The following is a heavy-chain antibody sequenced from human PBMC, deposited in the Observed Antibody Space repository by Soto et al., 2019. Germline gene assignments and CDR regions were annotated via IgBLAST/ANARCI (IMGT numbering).Heavy chain of an antibody. CDR3: AKARGTTMVRGVNPDY. J-gene: IGHJ4*02. CDR1: GFTFSSYA. CDR2: ISGSGSST. V-gene: IGHV3-23*01. Sequence: EVQLLESGGGLVQPGGSLRLSCAASGFTFSSYAMSWVRQAPGKGLEWVSAISGSGSSTYYADSVKGRFTISRDNSKNTLYLQMNSLRAEDTAVYYCAKARGTTMVRGVNPDYWGQGTLVTVSS. D-gene: IGHD3-10*01.